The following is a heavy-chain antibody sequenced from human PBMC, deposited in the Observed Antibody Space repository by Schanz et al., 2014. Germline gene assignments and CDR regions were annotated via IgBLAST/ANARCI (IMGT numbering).Heavy chain of an antibody. V-gene: IGHV1-3*04. J-gene: IGHJ4*02. CDR3: ARGIGGYGANNYFDY. CDR2: INTGSGDT. CDR1: EYSFTSYS. Sequence: QVHLVQSGAEAKRPGASVKVSCKASEYSFTSYSMHWVRQAPGQRLEWMGWINTGSGDTKYSQNFQGRVTITRDTSASTAYMELSSLRSEDTAVYSCARGIGGYGANNYFDYCGQGTLVTVSS. D-gene: IGHD5-12*01.